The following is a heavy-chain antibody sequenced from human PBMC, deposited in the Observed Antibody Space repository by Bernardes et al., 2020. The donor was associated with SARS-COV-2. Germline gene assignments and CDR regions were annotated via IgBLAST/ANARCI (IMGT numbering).Heavy chain of an antibody. D-gene: IGHD2-2*02. V-gene: IGHV4-4*07. Sequence: SETLSLTCTVSGGSISSYYWSWIRQPAGKGLEWIGRIYTSGSTNYNPSLKSRVTMSVDTSKNQFSLKLSSVTAADTAVYYCARVEGRYCSSTSCYTYPEDDTHYWYFDLWGRGTLVTVSS. CDR1: GGSISSYY. J-gene: IGHJ2*01. CDR2: IYTSGST. CDR3: ARVEGRYCSSTSCYTYPEDDTHYWYFDL.